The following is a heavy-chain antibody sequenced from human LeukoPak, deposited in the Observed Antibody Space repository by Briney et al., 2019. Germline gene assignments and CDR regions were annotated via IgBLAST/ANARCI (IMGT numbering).Heavy chain of an antibody. CDR3: AKTDTAMEFDY. J-gene: IGHJ4*02. Sequence: GGSLRLSCAASGFTFSSYGMQWVRQAPGKGLEWVAVISYDGSNKYYADSVKGRFTISRDNSKNTLYLQMNSLRAEDTAVYYCAKTDTAMEFDYWGQGTLVTVSS. CDR2: ISYDGSNK. CDR1: GFTFSSYG. D-gene: IGHD5-18*01. V-gene: IGHV3-30*18.